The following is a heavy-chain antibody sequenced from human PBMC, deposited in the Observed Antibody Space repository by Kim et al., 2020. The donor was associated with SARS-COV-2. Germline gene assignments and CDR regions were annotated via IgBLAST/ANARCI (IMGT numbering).Heavy chain of an antibody. CDR3: ARDHKEMDTITYYYYGMDV. CDR1: GFTFSSYS. V-gene: IGHV3-48*02. J-gene: IGHJ6*02. D-gene: IGHD3-10*01. CDR2: ISSSSSTI. Sequence: GGSLRLSCAASGFTFSSYSMNWVRQAPGKGLEWVSYISSSSSTIYYADSVKGRFTISRDNAKNSLYLQMNSLRDEDTAVYYCARDHKEMDTITYYYYGMDVWGQGTTVTVSS.